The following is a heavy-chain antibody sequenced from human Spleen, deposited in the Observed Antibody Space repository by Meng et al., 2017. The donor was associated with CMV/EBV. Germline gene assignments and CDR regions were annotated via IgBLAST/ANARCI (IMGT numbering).Heavy chain of an antibody. J-gene: IGHJ4*02. CDR3: AKDPIY. V-gene: IGHV3-23*01. Sequence: GSLRLSGAASGFTFSSHAMNWVRQAPGKGMEWVSAISGSGGSTYYADSVKGRFTISRDNFKTTLYLQMNNLRVEDTALYYCAKDPIYWGQGTLVTVSS. CDR1: GFTFSSHA. CDR2: ISGSGGST.